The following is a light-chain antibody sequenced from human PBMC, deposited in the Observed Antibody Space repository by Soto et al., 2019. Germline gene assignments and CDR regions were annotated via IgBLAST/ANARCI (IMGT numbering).Light chain of an antibody. CDR3: QQSHGIPYT. Sequence: DIQMNQSPSSLSASVGDRVTITCRASQTISTYLNWYQQEPGKATKLLIYAASSLQSGVPSRFSGSRPATDFTLTISSLQPEDFAAYYCQQSHGIPYTFGQGTKLEIK. CDR1: QTISTY. V-gene: IGKV1-39*01. J-gene: IGKJ2*01. CDR2: AAS.